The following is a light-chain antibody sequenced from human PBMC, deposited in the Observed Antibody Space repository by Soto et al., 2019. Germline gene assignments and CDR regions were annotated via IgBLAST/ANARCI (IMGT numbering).Light chain of an antibody. CDR2: GAS. CDR3: QNFGSSPQVI. Sequence: EIELTQSPGTLSFSPVEISTLSFRFIQTTSPKYVAWYQQRRGLAPRLLVYGASKRAAGIPDRFRGSGSGSEFSLTISGLEPEDFAVYFCQNFGSSPQVICGHGTRLEIK. J-gene: IGKJ5*01. V-gene: IGKV3-20*01. CDR1: QTTSPKY.